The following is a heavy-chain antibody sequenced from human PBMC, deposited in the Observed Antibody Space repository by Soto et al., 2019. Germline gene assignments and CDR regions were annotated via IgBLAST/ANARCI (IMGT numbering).Heavy chain of an antibody. CDR3: ARHDKTYYYDSSGPYYYYGMDV. CDR2: IYYSGST. CDR1: GGSISSSSYY. J-gene: IGHJ6*02. D-gene: IGHD3-22*01. Sequence: PSETLSLTCTVSGGSISSSSYYWGWIRQPPGKGLEWIGSIYYSGSTYYNPSLKSRVTISVGTSKNQFFLKLSSVTAADTAVYYCARHDKTYYYDSSGPYYYYGMDVWGQGTTVTVSS. V-gene: IGHV4-39*01.